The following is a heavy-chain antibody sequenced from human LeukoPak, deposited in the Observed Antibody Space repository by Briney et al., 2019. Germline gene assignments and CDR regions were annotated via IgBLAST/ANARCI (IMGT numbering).Heavy chain of an antibody. D-gene: IGHD3-10*01. J-gene: IGHJ3*02. CDR1: GGSFSGYY. CDR2: INHSGST. V-gene: IGHV4-34*01. Sequence: SETLSLTCAVYGGSFSGYYWSWIRQPPGKGLEWIGEINHSGSTNYNPSLKSRVTISVDTSKNQFSLKLSSVTAADTAVYYCARGRERFVDALGAFDIWGQGTMVTASS. CDR3: ARGRERFVDALGAFDI.